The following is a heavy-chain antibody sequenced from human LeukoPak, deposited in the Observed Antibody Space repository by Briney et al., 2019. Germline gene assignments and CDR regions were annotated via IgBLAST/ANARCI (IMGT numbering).Heavy chain of an antibody. Sequence: SETLSLTCAVYGGSFSGYYWSWIRQPPGKGLEWIGEINHSGSTNYNPSLKSRVTISVGTSKNQFSLKLSSVTAADTAVYYCARVAGTVLDYWGQGTLVTVSS. CDR3: ARVAGTVLDY. CDR2: INHSGST. J-gene: IGHJ4*02. V-gene: IGHV4-34*01. D-gene: IGHD6-19*01. CDR1: GGSFSGYY.